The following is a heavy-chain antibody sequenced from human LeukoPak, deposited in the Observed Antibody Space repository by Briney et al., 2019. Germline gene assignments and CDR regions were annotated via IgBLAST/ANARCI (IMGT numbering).Heavy chain of an antibody. D-gene: IGHD3-22*01. CDR3: ARDLGSSGYPGDYYYYYMDV. Sequence: ASVKVSCKASGGTFSSYAISWVRQAPGQGLEWMGGIIPIFGTANYAQKFQGRVTITTDESTSTAYMELSSLRSEDTAVYYCARDLGSSGYPGDYYYYYMDVWGKGTTVTVSS. J-gene: IGHJ6*03. CDR2: IIPIFGTA. CDR1: GGTFSSYA. V-gene: IGHV1-69*05.